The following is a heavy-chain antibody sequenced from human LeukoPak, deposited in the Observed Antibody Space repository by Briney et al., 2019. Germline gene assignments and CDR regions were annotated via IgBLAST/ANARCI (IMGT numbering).Heavy chain of an antibody. CDR1: GYTFTSYY. D-gene: IGHD6-19*01. J-gene: IGHJ4*02. V-gene: IGHV1-2*02. CDR3: ARASGIAVAGTRIDY. CDR2: VNPTSGGT. Sequence: ASVTVSCKTSGYTFTSYYMHWVRQAPGQGLEWMGWVNPTSGGTNYAQKFQGRVTMTRDTSISTAYMELSSLRSDDTAVYYCARASGIAVAGTRIDYWGLGTLVTVSS.